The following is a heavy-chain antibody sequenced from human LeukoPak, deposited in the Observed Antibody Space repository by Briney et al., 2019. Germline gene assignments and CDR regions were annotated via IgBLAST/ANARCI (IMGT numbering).Heavy chain of an antibody. D-gene: IGHD6-19*01. Sequence: ASVTVSCKASGGTFSSYAISWVRQAPGQGLEWMGWINPNSGGTNYAQKFQGRVTMTRDTSISTAYMELSRLRSDDTAVYYCARDRSAVAGTNLYYYYYYMDVWGKGTTVTISS. CDR1: GGTFSSYA. CDR3: ARDRSAVAGTNLYYYYYYMDV. V-gene: IGHV1-2*02. CDR2: INPNSGGT. J-gene: IGHJ6*03.